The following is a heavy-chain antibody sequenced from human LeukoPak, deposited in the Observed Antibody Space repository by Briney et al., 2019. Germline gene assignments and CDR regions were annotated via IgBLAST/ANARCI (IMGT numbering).Heavy chain of an antibody. Sequence: PGGSLRLSCAASGFTFDDYGMTWVRQDPGRRLEWVSTVNWSGGRASYADSVKGRFTISRDNAKKSLFLQMNSLRAEDTALYFCVRSRSYYFDYWGQGTLVTVSS. CDR2: VNWSGGRA. CDR1: GFTFDDYG. D-gene: IGHD1-26*01. J-gene: IGHJ4*02. CDR3: VRSRSYYFDY. V-gene: IGHV3-20*04.